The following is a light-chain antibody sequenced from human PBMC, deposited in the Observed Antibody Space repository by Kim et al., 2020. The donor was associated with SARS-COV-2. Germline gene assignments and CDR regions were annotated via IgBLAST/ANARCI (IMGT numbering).Light chain of an antibody. CDR2: DAS. V-gene: IGKV1D-13*01. CDR3: QQCNNYLLS. CDR1: QGIGSA. J-gene: IGKJ4*01. Sequence: AIQLTQSPSSLSASVGDRVTITCRASQGIGSALAWYQQKPGKPPKILISDASRLESGVPSRFSGSGSGTDFTLTISRLQPEDFATYYCQQCNNYLLSFGGGTKVDIK.